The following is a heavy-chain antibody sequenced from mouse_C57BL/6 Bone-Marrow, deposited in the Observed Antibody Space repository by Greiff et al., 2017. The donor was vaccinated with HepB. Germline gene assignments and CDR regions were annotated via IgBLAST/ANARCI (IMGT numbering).Heavy chain of an antibody. D-gene: IGHD1-2*01. CDR2: IDPETGGT. Sequence: VQRVESGAELVRPGASVTLSCKASGYTFTDYEMHWVKQTPVHGLEWIGAIDPETGGTAYNQKFKGKAIPTADKSSSTSYMELRSLTSEDSAVYYCTRSHYYYLYYWGQGTTLTVAS. J-gene: IGHJ2*01. CDR3: TRSHYYYLYY. V-gene: IGHV1-15*01. CDR1: GYTFTDYE.